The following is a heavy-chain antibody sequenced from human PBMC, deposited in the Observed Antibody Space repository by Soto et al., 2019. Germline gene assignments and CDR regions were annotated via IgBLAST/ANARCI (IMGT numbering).Heavy chain of an antibody. V-gene: IGHV3-7*03. Sequence: EVQLVESGGGLVQPGGSLRLSCAVSGLTFSDYWMSWVRQAPGKGLEWVANIRQDESEKNYADSVKGRFTISRDNAKSSVYLQMNSLRAEDTAMYYCTNDKFSGSYYVRGLTYYFEYWGQGTLVTVSS. D-gene: IGHD1-26*01. J-gene: IGHJ4*02. CDR2: IRQDESEK. CDR1: GLTFSDYW. CDR3: TNDKFSGSYYVRGLTYYFEY.